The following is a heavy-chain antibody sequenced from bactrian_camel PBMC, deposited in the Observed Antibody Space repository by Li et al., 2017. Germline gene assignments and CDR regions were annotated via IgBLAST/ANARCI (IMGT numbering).Heavy chain of an antibody. D-gene: IGHD8*01. CDR2: IDRGGGTI. CDR1: GFTFSIYW. Sequence: QLVEFGGGLVQPGGSLRLSCAASGFTFSIYWMYWVRQAPGKGLEWVSTIDRGGGTIYYADSVKGRFTISRDNAKNTVYLQMNSLKPEDTAVYYCVRGDNVGTLTLGQGTQVTVS. J-gene: IGHJ4*01. V-gene: IGHV3S25*01.